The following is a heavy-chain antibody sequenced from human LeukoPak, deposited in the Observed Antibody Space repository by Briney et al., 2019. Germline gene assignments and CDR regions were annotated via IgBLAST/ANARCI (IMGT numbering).Heavy chain of an antibody. CDR1: GFTFSSYA. V-gene: IGHV3-23*01. D-gene: IGHD4-23*01. Sequence: GGSLRLSCAVSGFTFSSYAMSWVRQAPGKGLEWVSAISGSGGSTYYADSVKGRFTISRDNSKNTLYLQMNSLRAEDTAVYYCAKSSPDYGGTDDAFDIWGQGTMVTVSS. J-gene: IGHJ3*02. CDR3: AKSSPDYGGTDDAFDI. CDR2: ISGSGGST.